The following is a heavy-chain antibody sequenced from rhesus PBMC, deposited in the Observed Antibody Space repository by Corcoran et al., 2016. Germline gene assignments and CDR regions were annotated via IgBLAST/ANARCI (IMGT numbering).Heavy chain of an antibody. D-gene: IGHD6-43*01. CDR2: INPYNGNT. Sequence: QVQLVQSGAEVKKPGSSVKVSCKASGYTFTDYYMHWVRQTPRQGLEWIGWINPYNGNTNYARKFQGRITMTRDTLKSTSYMGLSRLRSEDTAVYYCAREGGQQLFYGLDSWGQGVVVTVSS. CDR3: AREGGQQLFYGLDS. V-gene: IGHV1S2*01. CDR1: GYTFTDYY. J-gene: IGHJ6*01.